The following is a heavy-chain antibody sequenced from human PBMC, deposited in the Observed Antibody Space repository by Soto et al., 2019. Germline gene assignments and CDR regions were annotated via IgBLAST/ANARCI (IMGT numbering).Heavy chain of an antibody. D-gene: IGHD6-13*01. Sequence: PGGSLRLSCAASGFTFSSYAMSWVRQAPGKGLEWVSAISGSGGSTYYADSVKGRFTISRDNSKNTLYLQMNSLRAEDTAVYYCANAKGPSRRDGMDVWGQGTTVTVSS. J-gene: IGHJ6*02. CDR1: GFTFSSYA. CDR2: ISGSGGST. V-gene: IGHV3-23*01. CDR3: ANAKGPSRRDGMDV.